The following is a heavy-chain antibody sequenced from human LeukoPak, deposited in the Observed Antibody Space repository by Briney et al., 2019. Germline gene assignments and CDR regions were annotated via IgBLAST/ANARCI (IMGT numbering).Heavy chain of an antibody. J-gene: IGHJ4*02. CDR2: ISNGGST. Sequence: GGSLRLSCAASGFTFSTYAMSWVRQAPGKGLEWVSVISNGGSTYYADSVKGRFTISRDNSKNTLYLQMNSLRAEDTAVYYCARGQVPLDYWGQGTLVTVSS. CDR3: ARGQVPLDY. CDR1: GFTFSTYA. V-gene: IGHV3-53*01.